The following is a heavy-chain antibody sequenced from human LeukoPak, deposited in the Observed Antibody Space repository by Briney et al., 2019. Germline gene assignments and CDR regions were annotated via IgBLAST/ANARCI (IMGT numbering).Heavy chain of an antibody. J-gene: IGHJ4*02. CDR2: INPSCGST. Sequence: ASVKVSCKASGYSFTNYYMHWVRQAPGQGVEGMGMINPSCGSTTYAQKFQGRVTMTRDMSTSTVYMELSSLISEDTAVYYCARTRGYYFDYWGQGTLVTVSS. CDR3: ARTRGYYFDY. V-gene: IGHV1-46*01. CDR1: GYSFTNYY.